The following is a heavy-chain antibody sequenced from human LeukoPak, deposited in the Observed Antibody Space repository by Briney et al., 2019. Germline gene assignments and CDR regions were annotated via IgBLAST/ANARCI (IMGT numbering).Heavy chain of an antibody. Sequence: ASVKVSCKASGYTLTAYYMHWVRQAPGQGLEWMGWINPNSGDTDYAQKSQGRVTVTRDTSISTAYMELSNLRLDDTAVYYCARGYGLVGTLVDYWGEGTLVTVSS. J-gene: IGHJ4*02. CDR2: INPNSGDT. V-gene: IGHV1-2*02. CDR3: ARGYGLVGTLVDY. D-gene: IGHD1-7*01. CDR1: GYTLTAYY.